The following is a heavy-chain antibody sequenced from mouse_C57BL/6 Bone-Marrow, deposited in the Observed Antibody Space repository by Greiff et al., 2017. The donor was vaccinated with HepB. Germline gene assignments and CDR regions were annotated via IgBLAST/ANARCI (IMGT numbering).Heavy chain of an antibody. D-gene: IGHD2-10*01. Sequence: QVQLKESGPGLVQPSQSLSITCTVSGFSLTSYGVHWVRQPPGKGLEWLGVIWSGGSTDYNAAFMSRLSITKDNSKSKVFLKMNTLQADDTTIYYCAKKAPLLGYAMGYWGQGPSVTFSS. CDR2: IWSGGST. V-gene: IGHV2-5*01. J-gene: IGHJ4*01. CDR1: GFSLTSYG. CDR3: AKKAPLLGYAMGY.